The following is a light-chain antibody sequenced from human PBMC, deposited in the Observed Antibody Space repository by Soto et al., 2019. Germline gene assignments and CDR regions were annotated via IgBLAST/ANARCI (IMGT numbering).Light chain of an antibody. CDR3: QHYQRYPPS. J-gene: IGKJ4*01. CDR1: HPININ. CDR2: AAT. Sequence: DLQMTQSPSSLSASVGDRVTITCRASHPININLVWFQQKPGKAPKSLIYAATNLQSGVPSRFSGSGGGTDFSLTISSLQPEDVATYYCQHYQRYPPSFGGGTKLEMK. V-gene: IGKV1-16*01.